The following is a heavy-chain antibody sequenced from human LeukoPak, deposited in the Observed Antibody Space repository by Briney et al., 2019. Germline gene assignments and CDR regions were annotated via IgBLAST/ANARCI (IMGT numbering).Heavy chain of an antibody. CDR3: ARLDSCGADSCIDS. V-gene: IGHV4-59*01. CDR2: IQASGTT. J-gene: IGHJ4*02. Sequence: SETLSLTCSVSGSSITGFHWGWIRQPPGKGLEWIGYIQASGTTKHNPSLKSRVTLSIDTSKAQFSLNVNSVSAADTAMYYCARLDSCGADSCIDSWGQGNLVIVSS. CDR1: GSSITGFH. D-gene: IGHD2-21*01.